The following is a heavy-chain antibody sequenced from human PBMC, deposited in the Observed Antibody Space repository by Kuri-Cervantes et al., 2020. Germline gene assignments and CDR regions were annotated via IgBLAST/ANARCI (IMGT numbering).Heavy chain of an antibody. CDR1: GFTFSAYS. CDR2: ISVGSTTI. CDR3: ARDWRYSSGYDY. D-gene: IGHD6-19*01. V-gene: IGHV3-48*01. Sequence: GESLKISCAASGFTFSAYSMNWLRQAPGKGLEWLAYISVGSTTIYYADSVKGRFTISRDNSKNTLYLQMNSLRAEDTAVYYCARDWRYSSGYDYWGQGTLVTVSS. J-gene: IGHJ4*02.